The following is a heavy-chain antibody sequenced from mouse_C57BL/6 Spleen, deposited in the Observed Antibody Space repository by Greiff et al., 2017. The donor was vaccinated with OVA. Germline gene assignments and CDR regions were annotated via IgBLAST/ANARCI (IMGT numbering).Heavy chain of an antibody. Sequence: EVQRVESGGGLVKPGGSLKLSCAASGFTFSDYGMHWVRQAPEKGLEWVAYISSGSSTIYYADTVKGRFTISRDNAKNTLFLQMTSLRSEDTALYYCAREDPNAMDYWGQGTSVTVSS. CDR1: GFTFSDYG. J-gene: IGHJ4*01. V-gene: IGHV5-17*01. CDR3: AREDPNAMDY. CDR2: ISSGSSTI.